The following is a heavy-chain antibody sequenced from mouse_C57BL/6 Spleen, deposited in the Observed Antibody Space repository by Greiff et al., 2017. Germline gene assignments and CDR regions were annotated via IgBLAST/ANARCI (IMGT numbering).Heavy chain of an antibody. CDR2: IDPENGDT. CDR3: TTGYYGSQFAY. V-gene: IGHV14-4*01. Sequence: VQLQQSGAELVRPGASVKLSCTASGFNIKDYYMHWVKQRPEQGLEWIGWIDPENGDTEYASKFKGKATITADTSSNTAYLQLSSLTSEDTAVYYCTTGYYGSQFAYWGQGTLVTVSA. J-gene: IGHJ3*01. D-gene: IGHD1-1*01. CDR1: GFNIKDYY.